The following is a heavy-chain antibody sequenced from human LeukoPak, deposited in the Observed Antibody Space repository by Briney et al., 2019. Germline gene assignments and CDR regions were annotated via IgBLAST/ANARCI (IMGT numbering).Heavy chain of an antibody. CDR1: GFTFSSYA. CDR2: ISYDGSNK. CDR3: ARDGIALYDY. V-gene: IGHV3-30-3*01. J-gene: IGHJ4*02. D-gene: IGHD2-2*02. Sequence: GRSLRLSCAASGFTFSSYAMHWVRQAPGKGLEWVAVISYDGSNKYYADSVKGRFTISRDNSKNTLYLQMNSLRAEDTAVYCCARDGIALYDYWGQGTLVTVSS.